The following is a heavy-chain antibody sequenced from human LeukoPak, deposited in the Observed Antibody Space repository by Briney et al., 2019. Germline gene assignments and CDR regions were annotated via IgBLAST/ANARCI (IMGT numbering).Heavy chain of an antibody. CDR2: IDPNSGGT. CDR1: GYTFTGYY. Sequence: ASVKVSCKASGYTFTGYYMQWVRQAPGQGLGWMGWIDPNSGGTKFAQKFQGRVTMTRDTSINTAYMELSSLRSDDTAVYYCARDTDYGGHCPDYWGQGTLVTVSS. V-gene: IGHV1-2*02. CDR3: ARDTDYGGHCPDY. J-gene: IGHJ4*02. D-gene: IGHD4-23*01.